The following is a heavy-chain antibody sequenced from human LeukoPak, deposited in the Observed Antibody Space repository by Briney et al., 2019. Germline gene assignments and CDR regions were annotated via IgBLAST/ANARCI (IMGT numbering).Heavy chain of an antibody. Sequence: PGGSLRLSCAVSGTPLGEIAVSAVSLDPGKGLEWVSAVGGRGDRTYYAESVRGRFTVSRDNSKNTIYLQMDSLGAENTAVYYCAKDQFLETTVSWNWFHPWGQGTLVTVSS. V-gene: IGHV3-23*01. CDR3: AKDQFLETTVSWNWFHP. CDR1: GTPLGEIA. D-gene: IGHD4-17*01. J-gene: IGHJ5*02. CDR2: VGGRGDRT.